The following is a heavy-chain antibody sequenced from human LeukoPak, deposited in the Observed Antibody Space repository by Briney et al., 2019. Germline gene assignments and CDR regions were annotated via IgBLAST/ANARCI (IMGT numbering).Heavy chain of an antibody. J-gene: IGHJ5*02. V-gene: IGHV3-13*01. CDR2: IGTTGDT. D-gene: IGHD3-10*01. CDR3: ARAMVRGVIGPFDP. CDR1: GFTFSIYD. Sequence: PGGSLRLSCAASGFTFSIYDMHWVRQAPGEGLEWVSAIGTTGDTYYPGSVKGRFTISRDNAKNSLYLQMNSLRVEDTAVYYCARAMVRGVIGPFDPWGQGTLVTVSS.